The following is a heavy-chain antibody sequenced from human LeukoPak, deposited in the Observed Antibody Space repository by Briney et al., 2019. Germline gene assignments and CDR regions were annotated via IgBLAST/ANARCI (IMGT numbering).Heavy chain of an antibody. CDR3: AKLQHRDCYRPSDY. Sequence: GGSLRLSCAASGFTFSSYAMSWVRQAPGKGLEWVSAISGSGGSTYYADSVKGRFTISRDNSKNTLYLQMNSLRAEDTAVYHCAKLQHRDCYRPSDYWGQGTLVTVSS. CDR1: GFTFSSYA. CDR2: ISGSGGST. J-gene: IGHJ4*02. D-gene: IGHD2-21*02. V-gene: IGHV3-23*01.